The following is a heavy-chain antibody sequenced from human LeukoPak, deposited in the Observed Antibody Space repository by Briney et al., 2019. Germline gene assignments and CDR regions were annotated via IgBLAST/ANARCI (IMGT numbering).Heavy chain of an antibody. Sequence: SQTLSLTCTVSGGSISSGDYYWSWIRQPPGKGLEWIGSIFYSGSTYYNPSLKSRVTISVDTSKNQFSLKLSSVTAADTAVYYCARHVTASHFDYWGQGTLVTVSS. J-gene: IGHJ4*02. CDR3: ARHVTASHFDY. D-gene: IGHD5-18*01. V-gene: IGHV4-30-2*03. CDR1: GGSISSGDYY. CDR2: IFYSGST.